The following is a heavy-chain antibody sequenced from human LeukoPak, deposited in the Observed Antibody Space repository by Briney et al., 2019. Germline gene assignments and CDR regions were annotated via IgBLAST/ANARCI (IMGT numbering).Heavy chain of an antibody. CDR3: AKARGSSWYVWFDP. CDR2: ISGSGDNT. Sequence: PGGSLRLSCAASGFTFSGYAMNWVRQAPGKGREGVSAISGSGDNTYYADSVKGRFTISRDNSKNTLYLQMSTLRADDTAVYYCAKARGSSWYVWFDPWGQGTLVTVSS. D-gene: IGHD2-2*01. J-gene: IGHJ5*02. V-gene: IGHV3-23*01. CDR1: GFTFSGYA.